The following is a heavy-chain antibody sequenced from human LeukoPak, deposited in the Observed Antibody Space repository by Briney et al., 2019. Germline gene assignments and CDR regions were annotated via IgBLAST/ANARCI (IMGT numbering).Heavy chain of an antibody. CDR1: GFTFNNYN. V-gene: IGHV3-21*01. Sequence: PGGSLRLSCATSGFTFNNYNMNWVRQAPGRALEWVSSITSSGTYIFYADSVKGRFTISRDNAKNSLYLQMNSLGPEDTAVYYCARGVILIGYQYFDYWGQGTLVTVSS. CDR2: ITSSGTYI. J-gene: IGHJ4*02. CDR3: ARGVILIGYQYFDY. D-gene: IGHD3-9*01.